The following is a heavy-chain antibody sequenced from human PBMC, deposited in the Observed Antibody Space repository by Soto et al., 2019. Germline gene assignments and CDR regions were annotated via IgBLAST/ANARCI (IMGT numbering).Heavy chain of an antibody. J-gene: IGHJ6*02. CDR2: ISSDGSIT. CDR1: GFTFSSYW. D-gene: IGHD3-3*01. Sequence: VSLRLSCAASGFTFSSYWMHWVRQVPGKGRVWVSRISSDGSITTYAASVKGRFTISRDNAKNTLHLQMKSLTGEDTAVDYCVRAIHYGFWSGRAALAVVYDMAVWAQ. V-gene: IGHV3-74*03. CDR3: VRAIHYGFWSGRAALAVVYDMAV.